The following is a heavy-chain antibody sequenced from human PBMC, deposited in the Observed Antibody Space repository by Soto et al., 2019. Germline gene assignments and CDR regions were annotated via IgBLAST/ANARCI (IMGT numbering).Heavy chain of an antibody. D-gene: IGHD3-3*01. J-gene: IGHJ3*02. Sequence: GGSLRLSCAASGFTFSNAWINWVRQTPGKGLEWVGRVKSKTDGGTTDFAAPVKGRFAISRDDSKNMVYLEMNSPKTEDTAVYYCTTDTINYVFWSGPFAVAVDIWGKGKMVTVPS. CDR2: VKSKTDGGTT. V-gene: IGHV3-15*07. CDR3: TTDTINYVFWSGPFAVAVDI. CDR1: GFTFSNAW.